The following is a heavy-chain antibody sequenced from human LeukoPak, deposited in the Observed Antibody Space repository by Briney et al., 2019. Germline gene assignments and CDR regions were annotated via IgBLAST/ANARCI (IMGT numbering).Heavy chain of an antibody. CDR1: GFTFNSYW. Sequence: GGPLRLSCAASGFTFNSYWMHWVRQAPGKGLVWVSRINSDGSSTSYADSVKGRFTISRDNAKNTLYLQMISLRAEDTAVYYCARSVAVVTATFGYWGQGTLVTVSS. CDR2: INSDGSST. J-gene: IGHJ4*02. CDR3: ARSVAVVTATFGY. D-gene: IGHD2-15*01. V-gene: IGHV3-74*01.